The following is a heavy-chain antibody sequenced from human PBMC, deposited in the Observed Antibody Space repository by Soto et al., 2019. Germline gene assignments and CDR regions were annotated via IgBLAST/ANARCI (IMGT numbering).Heavy chain of an antibody. Sequence: TSETLSLTCDVSGDSLSSNNYYWAWIRQPPGRGLEWIGSVSSSGATFYNPSLKSRVAISLDTSKNQFSLSLNSVTAADTAVYYCARRYSSAFDIWGQGTMVTVSS. D-gene: IGHD6-13*01. CDR1: GDSLSSNNYY. CDR3: ARRYSSAFDI. J-gene: IGHJ3*02. V-gene: IGHV4-39*07. CDR2: VSSSGAT.